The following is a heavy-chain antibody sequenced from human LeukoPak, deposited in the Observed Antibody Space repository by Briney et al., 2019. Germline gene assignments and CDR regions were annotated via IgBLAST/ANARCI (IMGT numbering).Heavy chain of an antibody. CDR3: AKDKDDYYYGMDV. V-gene: IGHV3-30*18. CDR2: ISYDGSNK. J-gene: IGHJ6*02. CDR1: GFTFSSYG. Sequence: GRFLRLSCAASGFTFSSYGMHWVRQAPGKGLEWVAVISYDGSNKYYADSVKGRFTISRDNSKNTLYLQMNSLRAEDTAVYYCAKDKDDYYYGMDVWGQGTTVTVSS.